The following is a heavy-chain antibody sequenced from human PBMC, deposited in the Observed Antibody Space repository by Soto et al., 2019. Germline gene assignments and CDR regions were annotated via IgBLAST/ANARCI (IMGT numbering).Heavy chain of an antibody. CDR3: ARARGYRYGFLY. V-gene: IGHV3-53*01. J-gene: IGHJ4*02. Sequence: PGGSLRLSCAASGFTVSNNYMSWVRQAPGKGLEWVSVIYSDGSTHYADSVKGRFTISRDNSKNTLYLQMNSLRDEDTALYYCARARGYRYGFLYWGQGTLVTVSS. D-gene: IGHD5-18*01. CDR2: IYSDGST. CDR1: GFTVSNNY.